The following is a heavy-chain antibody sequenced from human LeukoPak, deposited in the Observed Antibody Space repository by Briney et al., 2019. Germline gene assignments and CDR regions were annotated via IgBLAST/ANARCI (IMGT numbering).Heavy chain of an antibody. J-gene: IGHJ4*02. Sequence: GGSLRLSCAASGFTSSSYAMSWVRQAPGKGLEWVSAISGSGGSTYYADSVKGRSTISRDNSKNTLYLQMNSLRAEDTAVYYCARDRVVGAFGFDYWGQGTLVTVSS. D-gene: IGHD1-26*01. V-gene: IGHV3-23*01. CDR2: ISGSGGST. CDR3: ARDRVVGAFGFDY. CDR1: GFTSSSYA.